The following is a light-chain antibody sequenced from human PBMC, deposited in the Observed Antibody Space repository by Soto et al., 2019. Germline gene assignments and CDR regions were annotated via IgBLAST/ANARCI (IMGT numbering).Light chain of an antibody. CDR2: GAS. V-gene: IGKV3-20*01. CDR3: QQYNYSPLT. Sequence: EIVLTQSPGTLSLSPGEIATLSFSASQSVSSTYIAWYQQKFGQAPRLLIYGASSRATGIPDRFSGSGSGTDFTLTISRLEPEDFAVYYCQQYNYSPLTFGGGTKVDIK. J-gene: IGKJ4*01. CDR1: QSVSSTY.